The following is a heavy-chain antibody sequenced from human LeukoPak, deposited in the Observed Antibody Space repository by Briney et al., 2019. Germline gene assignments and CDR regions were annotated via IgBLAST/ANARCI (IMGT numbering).Heavy chain of an antibody. CDR2: ISISSRYI. V-gene: IGHV3-21*01. Sequence: GGSLRLSCAASRVTFSSHSMNWVRQAPGKGLEWVSSISISSRYIYYTDSVKGRFTISRDNAKSSLYLQMNSLRAEDTAVYYCARSDRSGSFSFDYWGQGTLVSVSS. J-gene: IGHJ4*02. CDR3: ARSDRSGSFSFDY. D-gene: IGHD1-26*01. CDR1: RVTFSSHS.